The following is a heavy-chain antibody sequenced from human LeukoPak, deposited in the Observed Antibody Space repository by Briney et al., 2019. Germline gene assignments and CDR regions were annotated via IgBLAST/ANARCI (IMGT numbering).Heavy chain of an antibody. D-gene: IGHD5-18*01. Sequence: PGGSLRLSCAASGFIFSGYTMNWVRQAPGKGLEWVSSISISSNYIYYADSVKGRFTISGDNAKNSLYLQMNSLRAEDTAVYYCARCRIGYNAFDIWGQGTMVTVSS. CDR2: ISISSNYI. CDR1: GFIFSGYT. V-gene: IGHV3-21*01. J-gene: IGHJ3*02. CDR3: ARCRIGYNAFDI.